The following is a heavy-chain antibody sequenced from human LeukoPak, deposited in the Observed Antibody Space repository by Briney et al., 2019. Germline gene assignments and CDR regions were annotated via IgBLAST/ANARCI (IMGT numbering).Heavy chain of an antibody. V-gene: IGHV4-34*01. D-gene: IGHD6-13*01. Sequence: SQTLSLTCAVYGGSFRGYYWSWIRQPPGKGLEWIGEINHSGSTNYNPSLKSRVTISVDTSKNQFSLKLSSVTAADTAVYYCARLARLYISSRFPTFTRKYYYYYYMDVWGKGTTVTVSS. CDR2: INHSGST. J-gene: IGHJ6*03. CDR3: ARLARLYISSRFPTFTRKYYYYYYMDV. CDR1: GGSFRGYY.